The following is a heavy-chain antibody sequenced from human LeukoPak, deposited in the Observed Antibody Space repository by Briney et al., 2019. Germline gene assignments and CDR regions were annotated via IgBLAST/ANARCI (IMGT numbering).Heavy chain of an antibody. D-gene: IGHD3-9*01. J-gene: IGHJ6*03. Sequence: GASVKVSCKASGYTSTGYYMHWVRQAPGQGLEWMGWINPNSGGTNYAQKFQGRVTMTRDTSISTAYMELSRLRSDDTAVYYCARESRYYDILTGYYNYYYMDVWGKGTTVTISS. CDR3: ARESRYYDILTGYYNYYYMDV. CDR2: INPNSGGT. V-gene: IGHV1-2*02. CDR1: GYTSTGYY.